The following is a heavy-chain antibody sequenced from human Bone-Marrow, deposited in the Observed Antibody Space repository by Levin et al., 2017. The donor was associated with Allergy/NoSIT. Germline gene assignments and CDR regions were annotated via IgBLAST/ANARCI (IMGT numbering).Heavy chain of an antibody. J-gene: IGHJ4*02. Sequence: GGSLRLSCKGSGYSFSSYYLGWVRQMPGKGLEWMGIIYPGDSHTKYSPSLQGQVTISVDKSISTAYLQWSSLKASDTAMYFCARQDHCSGGTCYSDYWGQGTLVTVSS. V-gene: IGHV5-51*01. D-gene: IGHD2-15*01. CDR1: GYSFSSYY. CDR3: ARQDHCSGGTCYSDY. CDR2: IYPGDSHT.